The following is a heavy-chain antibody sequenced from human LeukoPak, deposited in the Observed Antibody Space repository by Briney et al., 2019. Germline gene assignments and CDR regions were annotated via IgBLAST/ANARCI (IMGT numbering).Heavy chain of an antibody. D-gene: IGHD1-26*01. CDR2: IYPGDSDT. Sequence: GESLKISCKASGYIFTSYWIGWVRQMPGKGLEWMGIIYPGDSDTRYSPSFQGQVTISADKSISTAYLQWSSLKASDSAMYYCARESGSYYGYFDYWGQGTLVTVSS. J-gene: IGHJ4*02. CDR3: ARESGSYYGYFDY. CDR1: GYIFTSYW. V-gene: IGHV5-51*01.